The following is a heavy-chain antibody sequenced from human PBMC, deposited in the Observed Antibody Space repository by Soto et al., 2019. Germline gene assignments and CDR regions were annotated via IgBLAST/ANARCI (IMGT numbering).Heavy chain of an antibody. Sequence: QVQLVQSGAEVKNPGASVKVSCKASGYIFTSYHMHWVRQAPGQGLEWMGIINPSGGRTEYAQKFQGRVTMASDTSTSTVYMELSTLRSDDTAVYYCARAGINWFDPWGQGTLVIVSS. CDR2: INPSGGRT. J-gene: IGHJ5*02. CDR3: ARAGINWFDP. V-gene: IGHV1-46*01. CDR1: GYIFTSYH.